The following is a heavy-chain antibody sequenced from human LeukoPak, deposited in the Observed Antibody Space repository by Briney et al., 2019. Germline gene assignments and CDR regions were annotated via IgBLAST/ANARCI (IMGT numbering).Heavy chain of an antibody. D-gene: IGHD5-24*01. J-gene: IGHJ5*02. CDR2: VYHSGST. V-gene: IGHV4-4*02. CDR1: GGSISGANW. CDR3: AREEIRSWFDP. Sequence: SGTLSLTCTVSGGSISGANWWSWVRQTPGKGLEWIGEVYHSGSTNYNPSLKSRVTMSVDKSKNHFSLKLSSVTAADTAVYYCAREEIRSWFDPWGQGTLVTVSS.